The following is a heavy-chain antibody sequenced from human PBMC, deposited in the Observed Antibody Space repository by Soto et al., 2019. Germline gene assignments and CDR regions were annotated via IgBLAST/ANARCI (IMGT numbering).Heavy chain of an antibody. CDR1: GFSFDDYA. J-gene: IGHJ4*02. CDR2: ISWNSGDI. CDR3: AKDASYASGWGSDS. V-gene: IGHV3-9*01. D-gene: IGHD6-19*01. Sequence: EVQLLESGGGLVQPGSSLRLSCAASGFSFDDYAMHWVRQAPGKGLQWVSGISWNSGDIGYADSVRGRFTISRDSGTNSLYLQMDSLKLEDTALYYCAKDASYASGWGSDSWGQGTLVTVST.